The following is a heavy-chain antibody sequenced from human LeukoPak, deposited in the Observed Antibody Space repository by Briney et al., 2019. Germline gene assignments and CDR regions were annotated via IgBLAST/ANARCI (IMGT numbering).Heavy chain of an antibody. Sequence: PGGSLRLSCAASGFTFSSYAMSWVRQAPGXXLEWVSVISGSGSTTYYADSVRGRFTISRDNSKNTLYLQVNSLRAEDTAIYYCATDLGYYASGKRTNWFDPWGQGTLVTVSS. CDR2: ISGSGSTT. D-gene: IGHD3-10*01. J-gene: IGHJ5*02. V-gene: IGHV3-23*01. CDR3: ATDLGYYASGKRTNWFDP. CDR1: GFTFSSYA.